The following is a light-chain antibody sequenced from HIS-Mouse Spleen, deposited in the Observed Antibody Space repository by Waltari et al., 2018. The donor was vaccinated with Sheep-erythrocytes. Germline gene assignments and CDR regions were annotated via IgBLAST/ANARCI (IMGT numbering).Light chain of an antibody. V-gene: IGKV1D-13*01. J-gene: IGKJ1*01. CDR2: DAS. Sequence: AIQLTQSPSSLSASVGDRVTITCRASQGICSALAWYQQKPGKAPKLLIYDASSLESGVPSRFSGSGSGTDVTLTISSLQPEDFATYYCQQFNNYPRTFGQGTKVEIK. CDR1: QGICSA. CDR3: QQFNNYPRT.